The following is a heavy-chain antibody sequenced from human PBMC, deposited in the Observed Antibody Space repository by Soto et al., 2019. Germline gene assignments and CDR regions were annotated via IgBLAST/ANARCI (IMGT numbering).Heavy chain of an antibody. CDR3: ATGAYCSGGSCCDYYYYYYGMDL. V-gene: IGHV1-58*01. D-gene: IGHD2-15*01. Sequence: SVKVSCKTSGFTFRSSAVQWVRQARGQRLEWIGWLVVGTGNTNYAQKFQQRVTISSDRSTNTVSRELSSLTSEDTAVYYCATGAYCSGGSCCDYYYYYYGMDLWGQGTTVTVSS. CDR2: LVVGTGNT. J-gene: IGHJ6*02. CDR1: GFTFRSSA.